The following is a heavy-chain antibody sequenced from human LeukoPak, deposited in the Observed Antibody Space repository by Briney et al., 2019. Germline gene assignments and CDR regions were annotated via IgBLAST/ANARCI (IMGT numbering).Heavy chain of an antibody. CDR1: GGSLTGYY. V-gene: IGHV4-34*01. D-gene: IGHD3-10*01. J-gene: IGHJ5*02. CDR2: INYSGRT. CDR3: ARGGYYGSGNDFRFDP. Sequence: SETLSLTCAVFGGSLTGYYWSWIRQPPGKGLEWIGEINYSGRTNYNPSLKSRVTISVDTSKRQFSLKLNSVTAADTAVYYCARGGYYGSGNDFRFDPWGQGTLVTVSS.